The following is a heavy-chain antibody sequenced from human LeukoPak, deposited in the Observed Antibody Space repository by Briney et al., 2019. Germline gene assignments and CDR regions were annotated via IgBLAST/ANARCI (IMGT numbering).Heavy chain of an antibody. J-gene: IGHJ3*02. CDR3: ARGRPYLATKPRGAFDI. V-gene: IGHV4-34*01. CDR1: VYSISSGYY. CDR2: INHSGST. D-gene: IGHD5-12*01. Sequence: SETLSLTCTVSVYSISSGYYWSWIRKPPGKGLEWIGEINHSGSTKYNPSLKSRDHISVDTSKNQFSLKLSSVTAADTAVYYCARGRPYLATKPRGAFDIWGQGTMVTVSS.